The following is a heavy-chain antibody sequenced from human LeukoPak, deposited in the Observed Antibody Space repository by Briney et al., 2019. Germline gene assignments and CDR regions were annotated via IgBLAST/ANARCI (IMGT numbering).Heavy chain of an antibody. CDR1: GYTFNTYG. D-gene: IGHD4-11*01. CDR3: ARDGLQYRTRGGWFDP. CDR2: ISGYNGKT. Sequence: GASVTVSCKASGYTFNTYGITWVRQAPGQGLEWMGWISGYNGKTKYAQKLQDRVTMTTGTSTTTAYMELRSLRSDDTAVYYCARDGLQYRTRGGWFDPWGQGTLVTVSS. J-gene: IGHJ5*02. V-gene: IGHV1-18*01.